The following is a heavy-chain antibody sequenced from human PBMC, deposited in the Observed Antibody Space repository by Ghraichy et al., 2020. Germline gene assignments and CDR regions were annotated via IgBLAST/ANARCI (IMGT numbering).Heavy chain of an antibody. D-gene: IGHD4-23*01. CDR3: ARGPRWFRMIDY. V-gene: IGHV4-34*01. J-gene: IGHJ4*02. CDR2: INHSGST. CDR1: GGSFSGYY. Sequence: SETLSLTCAVYGGSFSGYYWSWIRQPPGKGLEWIGEINHSGSTNYNPSLKSRVTISVDTSKNQFSLKLSSVTAADTAVYYCARGPRWFRMIDYWGQGTLVTVSS.